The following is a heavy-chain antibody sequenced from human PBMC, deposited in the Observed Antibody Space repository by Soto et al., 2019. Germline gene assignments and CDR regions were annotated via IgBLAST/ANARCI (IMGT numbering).Heavy chain of an antibody. V-gene: IGHV4-4*08. CDR3: AREVVGNTWPGIFDS. CDR2: VYTSGST. Sequence: QEQLRESGPGLVKPSETLSLTCSISDDSIGPYYWTWIRPTPRKELQWIGYVYTSGSTKYNSSLKSRVTISLDASNSQFSLTMSSVTAADTGVYYCAREVVGNTWPGIFDSWGRGTLVVVSS. CDR1: DDSIGPYY. J-gene: IGHJ4*02.